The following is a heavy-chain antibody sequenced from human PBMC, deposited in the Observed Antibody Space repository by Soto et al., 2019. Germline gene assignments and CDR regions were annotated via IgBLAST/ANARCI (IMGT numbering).Heavy chain of an antibody. J-gene: IGHJ3*02. D-gene: IGHD6-13*01. Sequence: PSETLSLTCTVSGGSISSYYWSWIRQPPGKGLEWIGYIYYSGSTNYNPSLKSRVTISVDTSKNQFSLKLSSVTAADTAVYYCAREAAAPPLRGFDIWGQGTMVTVSS. V-gene: IGHV4-59*01. CDR1: GGSISSYY. CDR3: AREAAAPPLRGFDI. CDR2: IYYSGST.